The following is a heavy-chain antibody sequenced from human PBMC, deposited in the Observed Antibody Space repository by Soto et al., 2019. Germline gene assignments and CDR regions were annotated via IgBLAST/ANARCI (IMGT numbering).Heavy chain of an antibody. V-gene: IGHV4-59*01. J-gene: IGHJ6*03. CDR3: ATNLSEDTIFGVVIPDYYYYCMDV. CDR1: GGSISSYY. CDR2: IYYSGST. D-gene: IGHD3-3*01. Sequence: SETLSLTCTVSGGSISSYYWSWIRQPPGKGLEWIGYIYYSGSTNYNPSLKSRVTISVDTSKNQFSLKLSSVTAADTAVYYCATNLSEDTIFGVVIPDYYYYCMDVWGKGTTVTSP.